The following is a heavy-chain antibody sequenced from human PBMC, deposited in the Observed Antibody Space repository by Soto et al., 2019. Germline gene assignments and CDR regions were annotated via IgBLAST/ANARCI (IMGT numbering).Heavy chain of an antibody. V-gene: IGHV2-5*01. D-gene: IGHD3-22*01. Sequence: XGPTLVNPTQTLTLTCSFSGFSLSVYGVRVIWFRQPPGETLEWLALIHWNDDKRYSPYLKSRLTITKDTSKNQVVLTLTNLDPLDTGTYFCAHTKDSSGFLTSWGQGILVTVS. CDR2: IHWNDDK. CDR1: GFSLSVYGVR. J-gene: IGHJ4*02. CDR3: AHTKDSSGFLTS.